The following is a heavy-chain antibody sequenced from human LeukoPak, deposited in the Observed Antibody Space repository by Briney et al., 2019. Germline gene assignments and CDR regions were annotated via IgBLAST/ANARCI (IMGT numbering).Heavy chain of an antibody. V-gene: IGHV4-34*01. CDR3: ARLLYGDPYYFDY. CDR1: GGSFSGYY. Sequence: SETLSLTCAVYGGSFSGYYWSWIRQPPGKGLEWIGEINHSGSTNYNPSLKGRVTTSVDTSKNQFSLKLSSVTAADTAVYYCARLLYGDPYYFDYWGQGTLVTVSS. D-gene: IGHD4-17*01. CDR2: INHSGST. J-gene: IGHJ4*02.